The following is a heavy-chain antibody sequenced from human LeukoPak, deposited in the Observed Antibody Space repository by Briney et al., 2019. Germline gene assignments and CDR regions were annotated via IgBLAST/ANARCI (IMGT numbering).Heavy chain of an antibody. CDR3: ARLRSGSTPPPPYYYYGLDV. V-gene: IGHV4-59*01. CDR1: GGPISDFY. Sequence: PSETLSLTCTVSGGPISDFYWSWIRQSPEKGLEWIGNIFYSGNTNYNPSLRSRVTISVDTPKKQFSLRLTSVTAADTAVYYCARLRSGSTPPPPYYYYGLDVWGQGTTVTASS. CDR2: IFYSGNT. D-gene: IGHD1-26*01. J-gene: IGHJ6*02.